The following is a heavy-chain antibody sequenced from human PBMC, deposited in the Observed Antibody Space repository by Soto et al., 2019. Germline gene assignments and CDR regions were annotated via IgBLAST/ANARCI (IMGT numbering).Heavy chain of an antibody. J-gene: IGHJ3*02. Sequence: QVQLQESGTGLVKPSGTLSLTCAVSGGSVSSSNWWSWVRQSPGKGLEWMGAIYHSGSAHYNPALKSRATISLVKSKIQFSLRLTSVTAADTAVYYCARVPCVVGSADDAFDIWGPGTRVIVSS. CDR1: GGSVSSSNW. CDR2: IYHSGSA. D-gene: IGHD2-21*02. V-gene: IGHV4-4*02. CDR3: ARVPCVVGSADDAFDI.